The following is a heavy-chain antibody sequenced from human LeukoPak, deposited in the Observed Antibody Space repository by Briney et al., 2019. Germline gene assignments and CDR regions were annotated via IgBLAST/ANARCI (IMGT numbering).Heavy chain of an antibody. CDR3: ARAGGGYNPFLY. CDR2: IFFSGSS. V-gene: IGHV4-61*08. J-gene: IGHJ4*02. D-gene: IGHD5-24*01. CDR1: GGSISS. Sequence: SETLSLTCTVSGGSISSFYWSWFYWSWIRQPPVKRLERIGHIFFSGSSNYNPSLKSRVTISVDTSKNQFSLKLNSVTAADTAMDYCARAGGGYNPFLYWGQGTLVTVSS.